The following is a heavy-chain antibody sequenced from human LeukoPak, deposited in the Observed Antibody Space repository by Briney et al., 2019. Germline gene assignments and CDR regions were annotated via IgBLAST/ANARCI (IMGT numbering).Heavy chain of an antibody. Sequence: SETLSLTCTVSGGSISSYYWNWIRQSPGKGVEWIAYMFYNVSTNYSPYLKSRVTISVDTSKNQFSLKLISVTAADTAVYFCARQGSGRAFDIWGQGTMVTVSS. J-gene: IGHJ3*02. CDR3: ARQGSGRAFDI. V-gene: IGHV4-59*08. CDR1: GGSISSYY. CDR2: MFYNVST.